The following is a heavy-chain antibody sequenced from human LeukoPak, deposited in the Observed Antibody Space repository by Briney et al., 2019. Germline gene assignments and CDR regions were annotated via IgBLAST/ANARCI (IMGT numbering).Heavy chain of an antibody. J-gene: IGHJ4*02. CDR1: GLTVSSNY. CDR3: ARVRYSGYDSPGYYYFDY. Sequence: WGSLRLSCAASGLTVSSNYMSWVRQAPGKGLEWVSVIYSGGSTYYADSVKGRFTISRDNSKNTLYLQMNSLRAEDTAVYYCARVRYSGYDSPGYYYFDYWGQGTLVTVSS. CDR2: IYSGGST. V-gene: IGHV3-53*05. D-gene: IGHD5-12*01.